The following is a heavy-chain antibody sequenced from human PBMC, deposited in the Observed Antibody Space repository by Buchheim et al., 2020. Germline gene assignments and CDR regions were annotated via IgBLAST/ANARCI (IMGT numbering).Heavy chain of an antibody. CDR3: AKSWLRYFDWLSGPSGQFDY. CDR2: ISGSGGST. J-gene: IGHJ4*02. CDR1: GFTFSSYA. Sequence: EVQLLESGGGLVQPGGSLRLSCAASGFTFSSYAMSWVRQAPGQGLEWVSAISGSGGSTYYADSVKGRFTISSDNSKNTLYLQMNSLRAEDTAVYYCAKSWLRYFDWLSGPSGQFDYWGQGTL. V-gene: IGHV3-23*01. D-gene: IGHD3-9*01.